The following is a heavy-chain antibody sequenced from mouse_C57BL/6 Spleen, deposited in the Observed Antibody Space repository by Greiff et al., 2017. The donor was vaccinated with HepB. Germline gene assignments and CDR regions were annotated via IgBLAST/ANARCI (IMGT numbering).Heavy chain of an antibody. CDR2: IRLKSDNYAT. D-gene: IGHD1-1*01. CDR1: GFTFSNYW. V-gene: IGHV6-3*01. Sequence: EVKVVESGGGLVQPGGSMKLSCVASGFTFSNYWMNWVRQSPEKGLEWVAQIRLKSDNYATHYAESVKGRFTISRDDSKSSVYLQMNNLRAEDTGIYYCTGAYYYGSSLFDYWGQGTTLTVSS. CDR3: TGAYYYGSSLFDY. J-gene: IGHJ2*01.